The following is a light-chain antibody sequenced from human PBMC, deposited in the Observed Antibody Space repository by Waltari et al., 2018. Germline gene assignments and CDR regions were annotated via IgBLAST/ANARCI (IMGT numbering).Light chain of an antibody. CDR3: LQFNSYPWT. V-gene: IGKV1-17*01. Sequence: DIQMTQPPSSLSASVGDRITLTCRTSQGIRNDLGWQQQKPGKAPKRLIYGASTLQSGVPSRFSGSGSGKEFTLTVSSLQPEDFASYYGLQFNSYPWTFGQGTKVEIK. CDR2: GAS. CDR1: QGIRND. J-gene: IGKJ1*01.